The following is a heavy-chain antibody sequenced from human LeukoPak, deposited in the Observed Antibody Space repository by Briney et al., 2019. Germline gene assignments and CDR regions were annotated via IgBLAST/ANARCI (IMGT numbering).Heavy chain of an antibody. CDR3: ARENCSSTSCYQGRYYYYGMDA. CDR1: GGTFISYA. V-gene: IGHV1-69*04. CDR2: IIPIFGIA. D-gene: IGHD2-2*01. Sequence: GASVKVSCKASGGTFISYAISWVRQAPGQGLEWMGRIIPIFGIANYAQKFQGRVTITADKSTSTAYMELSSLRSEDTAVYYCARENCSSTSCYQGRYYYYGMDAWGQGTTVTVSS. J-gene: IGHJ6*02.